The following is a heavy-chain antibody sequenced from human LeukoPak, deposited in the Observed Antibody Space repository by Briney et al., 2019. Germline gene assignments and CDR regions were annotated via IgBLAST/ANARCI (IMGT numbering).Heavy chain of an antibody. D-gene: IGHD1-26*01. CDR3: TTLGDNYSGIVGEDY. CDR2: IKSRTDNATT. Sequence: GGSLRLSCAASGFTFTNAWMNWVRQGPGKGLEWVGRIKSRTDNATTDYAAPVKGRFTISRDDSKNTLYLQMNGLKTEDTAVYYCTTLGDNYSGIVGEDYWGQGTLVTVSS. J-gene: IGHJ4*02. V-gene: IGHV3-15*01. CDR1: GFTFTNAW.